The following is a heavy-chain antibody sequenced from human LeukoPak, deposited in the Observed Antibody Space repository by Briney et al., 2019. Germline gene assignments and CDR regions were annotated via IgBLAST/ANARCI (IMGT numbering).Heavy chain of an antibody. J-gene: IGHJ4*02. CDR1: GYSFTSYW. CDR2: ISAYNGNT. V-gene: IGHV1-18*04. CDR3: ARDGSSWV. Sequence: GESLKISCEGSGYSFTSYWIGWVRQAPGQGLEWMGWISAYNGNTNYAQKLQGRVTMTTDTSTSTAYMELRSLRSDDTAVYYCARDGSSWVWGQGTLVTVSS. D-gene: IGHD6-13*01.